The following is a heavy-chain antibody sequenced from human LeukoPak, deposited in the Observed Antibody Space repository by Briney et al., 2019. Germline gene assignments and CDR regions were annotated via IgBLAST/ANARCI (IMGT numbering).Heavy chain of an antibody. J-gene: IGHJ4*02. Sequence: ASVKVSCKASGGTFSSYAISWVRQATGQGLEWMGWMNPNSGNTGYAQKFQGRVTMTRNTSISTAYMELSSLRSEDTAVYYCARGAHSGYDNYWGQGTLVTVSS. CDR3: ARGAHSGYDNY. CDR2: MNPNSGNT. CDR1: GGTFSSYA. D-gene: IGHD5-12*01. V-gene: IGHV1-8*02.